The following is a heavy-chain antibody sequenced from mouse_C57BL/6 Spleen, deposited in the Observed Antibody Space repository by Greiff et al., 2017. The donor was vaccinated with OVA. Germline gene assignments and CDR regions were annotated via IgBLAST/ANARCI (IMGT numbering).Heavy chain of an antibody. CDR2: IDPETGGT. Sequence: QVQLKQSGAELVRPGASVTLSCKASGYTFTDYEMHWVKQTPVHGLEWIGAIDPETGGTAYNQKFKGKAILTADKSSSTAYMELRSLTSEDSAVYYCTPYGNYPNYFDYWGQGTTLTVSS. J-gene: IGHJ2*01. CDR3: TPYGNYPNYFDY. CDR1: GYTFTDYE. V-gene: IGHV1-15*01. D-gene: IGHD2-1*01.